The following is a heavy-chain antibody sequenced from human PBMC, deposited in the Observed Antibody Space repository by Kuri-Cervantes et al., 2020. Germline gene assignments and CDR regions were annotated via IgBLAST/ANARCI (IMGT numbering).Heavy chain of an antibody. D-gene: IGHD4-11*01. V-gene: IGHV3-48*03. Sequence: GESLRLSCAASGFTFSSYEMNWVRQAPGKGLEWVSYISSSGSTIYYADSVKGRFTISRDNAKNSLYLQMNSLRAEDTAVYYCARESSVTTADFDYWGQGTLVTVSS. CDR2: ISSSGSTI. J-gene: IGHJ4*02. CDR3: ARESSVTTADFDY. CDR1: GFTFSSYE.